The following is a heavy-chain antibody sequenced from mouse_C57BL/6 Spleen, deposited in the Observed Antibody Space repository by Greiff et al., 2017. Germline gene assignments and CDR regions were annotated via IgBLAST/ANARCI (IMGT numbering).Heavy chain of an antibody. J-gene: IGHJ1*03. CDR2: IYPRDGST. D-gene: IGHD1-1*01. CDR1: GYTFTDYT. Sequence: VQLQESDAELVKPGASVKISCKVSGYTFTDYTIHWMKQRPEQGLEWIGYIYPRDGSTKYNEKFKGKATLTADKSSSTAYMQLNSLTSEDSAVYFCATGPYYYGSSHWYFDVWGTGTTVTVSS. CDR3: ATGPYYYGSSHWYFDV. V-gene: IGHV1-78*01.